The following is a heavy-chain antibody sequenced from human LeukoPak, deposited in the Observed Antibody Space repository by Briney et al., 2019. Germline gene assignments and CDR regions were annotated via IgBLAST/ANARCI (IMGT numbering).Heavy chain of an antibody. CDR2: IYYSGST. V-gene: IGHV4-39*01. Sequence: SEILSLTCTVSGGSISSSTYYWGWIRQPPGKGLEWIGSIYYSGSTYSNPSLKSRVTVSVDTSKSQFSLKLNSVTAADTAVYYCARQEQQLGYFDSWGQGTLVTVSS. D-gene: IGHD6-13*01. J-gene: IGHJ4*02. CDR3: ARQEQQLGYFDS. CDR1: GGSISSSTYY.